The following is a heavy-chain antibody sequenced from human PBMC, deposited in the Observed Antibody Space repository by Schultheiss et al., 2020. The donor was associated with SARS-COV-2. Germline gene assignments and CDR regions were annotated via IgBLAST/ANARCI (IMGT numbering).Heavy chain of an antibody. J-gene: IGHJ5*02. Sequence: SETLSLTCTVSGDSISSSGNYWGWIRQPRGKGLEWIGSIYYSGSTYYNTFLKSRVIISVETSKNQFSLKLSSVTAADTAVYYCARLLSRSPLYSSGFNWFDPWGQGTLVTVSS. V-gene: IGHV4-39*01. D-gene: IGHD6-19*01. CDR1: GDSISSSGNY. CDR2: IYYSGST. CDR3: ARLLSRSPLYSSGFNWFDP.